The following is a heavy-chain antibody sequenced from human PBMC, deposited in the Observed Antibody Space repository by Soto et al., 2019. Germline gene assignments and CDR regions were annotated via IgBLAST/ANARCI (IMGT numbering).Heavy chain of an antibody. D-gene: IGHD5-18*01. CDR1: GYTFTSYG. J-gene: IGHJ6*02. Sequence: SCKASGYTFTSYGISWVRQAPGKGLEWVANIKQDGSEKYYVDSVKGRFTISRDNAKNSLYLQMNSLRAEDTAVYYCARDDGDSYGTTYYYYGMDVWGQGTTVTVSS. CDR3: ARDDGDSYGTTYYYYGMDV. V-gene: IGHV3-7*01. CDR2: IKQDGSEK.